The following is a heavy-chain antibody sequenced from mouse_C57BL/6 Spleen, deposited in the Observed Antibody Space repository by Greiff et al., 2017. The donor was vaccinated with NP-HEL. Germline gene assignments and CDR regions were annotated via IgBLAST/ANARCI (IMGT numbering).Heavy chain of an antibody. J-gene: IGHJ4*01. CDR1: GYTFTSYW. CDR2: IDPSDSYT. D-gene: IGHD1-1*01. Sequence: QVHVKQPGAELVRPGTSVKLSCKASGYTFTSYWMHWVKQRPGHGLEWIGVIDPSDSYTYYNQKFKGQATLTVDTSSSTAYMQRSSLTSEDSAVYYCARGSVTTVVATDYAMDYWGQGTSVTVSS. CDR3: ARGSVTTVVATDYAMDY. V-gene: IGHV1-59*01.